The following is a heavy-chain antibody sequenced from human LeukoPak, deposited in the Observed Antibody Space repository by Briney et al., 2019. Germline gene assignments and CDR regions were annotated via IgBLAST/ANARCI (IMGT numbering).Heavy chain of an antibody. Sequence: ASVKVSSKTSGYTFTSYGISWVRQAPGQGLEWMGWISAYNGNTNYAQKLQGRVTMTTDTSTSTAYMELRSLRSDGTAVYYCARVDIAMDFDYWGQGTLVTVSS. D-gene: IGHD5-18*01. J-gene: IGHJ4*02. CDR2: ISAYNGNT. CDR1: GYTFTSYG. V-gene: IGHV1-18*01. CDR3: ARVDIAMDFDY.